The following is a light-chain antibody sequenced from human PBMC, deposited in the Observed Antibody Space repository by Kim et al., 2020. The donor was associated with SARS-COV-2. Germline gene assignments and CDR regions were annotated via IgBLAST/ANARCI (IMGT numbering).Light chain of an antibody. CDR3: CSYAGSYTLV. J-gene: IGLJ3*02. V-gene: IGLV2-11*01. Sequence: GQSITISCTETSSDVGGYNYVSWYQQHPGKAPKRMIYDVSKRPSGVPDRFSGSKSGNTASLTISGLQAEDEADYYCCSYAGSYTLVFGGGTKLTVL. CDR1: SSDVGGYNY. CDR2: DVS.